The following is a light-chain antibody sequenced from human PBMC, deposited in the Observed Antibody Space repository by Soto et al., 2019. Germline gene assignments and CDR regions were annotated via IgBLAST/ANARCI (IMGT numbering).Light chain of an antibody. V-gene: IGKV4-1*01. CDR3: KQYDSTLT. Sequence: IVMTQSPDSLAVSLGARATINCKSSQSVLYSSNTKNCFAWYQQNPGQPPRVLIYWASTRASGVPDRCSGSGSGTDFTLTISSLQAEDVAGYYGKQYDSTLTFGGGTRVETK. CDR1: QSVLYSSNTKNC. CDR2: WAS. J-gene: IGKJ4*01.